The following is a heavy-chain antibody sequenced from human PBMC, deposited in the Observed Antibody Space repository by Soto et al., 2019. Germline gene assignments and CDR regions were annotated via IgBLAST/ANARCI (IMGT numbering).Heavy chain of an antibody. CDR1: GFTFSSYA. Sequence: GSRRLSCAASGFTFSSYAMSWVRQAPGKGLEWVSAISGSGGSTYYADSVKGRFTISRDNSKNTLYLQMNSLRAEDTAVYYCAKDRPVLRFLEWLLPVDYWGQGTLVTVSS. V-gene: IGHV3-23*01. CDR3: AKDRPVLRFLEWLLPVDY. J-gene: IGHJ4*02. D-gene: IGHD3-3*01. CDR2: ISGSGGST.